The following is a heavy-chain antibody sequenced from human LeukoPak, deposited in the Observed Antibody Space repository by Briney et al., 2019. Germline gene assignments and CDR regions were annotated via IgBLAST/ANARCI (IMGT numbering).Heavy chain of an antibody. CDR1: GYTFTGYY. CDR2: INPNSGGT. J-gene: IGHJ6*03. CDR3: ASYVYYYYYMDV. D-gene: IGHD3-16*01. V-gene: IGHV1-2*02. Sequence: ASVKVSRKASGYTFTGYYMHWVRQAPGQGLEWMGWINPNSGGTNYAQKFQGRVTMTRDTSISTAYMELSRLRSDDTAVYYCASYVYYYYYMDVWGKGTTVTVSS.